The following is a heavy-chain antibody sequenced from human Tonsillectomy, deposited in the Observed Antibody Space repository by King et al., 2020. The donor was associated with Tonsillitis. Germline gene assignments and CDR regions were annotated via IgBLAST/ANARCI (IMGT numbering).Heavy chain of an antibody. D-gene: IGHD6-13*01. V-gene: IGHV3-30-3*01. J-gene: IGHJ6*02. CDR1: GFTFSIYA. Sequence: VQLVESGGGVVQPGKSLRLSCAASGFTFSIYAMHWVRQAPGKGLEWVAVISYDGSNKYYADSVKGPFTISRDNSRNTLYLQMNSLRAEDTAVYYCARGRGQQLVLYYGMDVWGQGTTVTVSS. CDR3: ARGRGQQLVLYYGMDV. CDR2: ISYDGSNK.